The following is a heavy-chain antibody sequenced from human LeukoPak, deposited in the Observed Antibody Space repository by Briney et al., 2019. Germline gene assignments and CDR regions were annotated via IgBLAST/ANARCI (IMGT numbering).Heavy chain of an antibody. V-gene: IGHV4-59*01. J-gene: IGHJ4*02. CDR3: ARGEADYGDPHFDY. CDR1: GGSISSYY. D-gene: IGHD4-17*01. CDR2: IYYSGST. Sequence: SETLSLTCTVSGGSISSYYWSWIRQPPGKGLEWIGYIYYSGSTNYNPSLKSRVTISVDTSKNQFSLKLSSVTAADTAVYYCARGEADYGDPHFDYWGQGTLVTVSS.